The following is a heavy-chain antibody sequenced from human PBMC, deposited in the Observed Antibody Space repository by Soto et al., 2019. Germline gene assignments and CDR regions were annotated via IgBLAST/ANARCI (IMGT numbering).Heavy chain of an antibody. CDR2: INSDGSTT. Sequence: EVQLVESGGGLVQPGGSLRLSCAASGFTFSSYWMHWVREAPGKGLVWISRINSDGSTTSYADSVRGRLTISRANAKNALYLQMNSLRAEDTAVYYCARVDYGDYWFDPWGQGTLVTVSS. J-gene: IGHJ5*02. D-gene: IGHD4-17*01. V-gene: IGHV3-74*01. CDR3: ARVDYGDYWFDP. CDR1: GFTFSSYW.